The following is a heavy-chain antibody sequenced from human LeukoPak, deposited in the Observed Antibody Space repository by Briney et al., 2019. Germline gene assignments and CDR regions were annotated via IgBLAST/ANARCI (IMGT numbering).Heavy chain of an antibody. V-gene: IGHV3-30-3*01. Sequence: GGSLRLSCAASGFTFSSYAMHWVRQAPGKGLEWVAVISYDGSNKYYADSVKGRFTISRDNSKNTLYLQMNSLRAEDTAVYYCARSPTYGDGYYFDYWGQGTLVTVSS. CDR2: ISYDGSNK. CDR1: GFTFSSYA. CDR3: ARSPTYGDGYYFDY. D-gene: IGHD4-17*01. J-gene: IGHJ4*02.